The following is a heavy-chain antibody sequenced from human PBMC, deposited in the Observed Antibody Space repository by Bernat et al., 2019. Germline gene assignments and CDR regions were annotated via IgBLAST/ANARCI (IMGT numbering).Heavy chain of an antibody. CDR3: ARDLWFDP. CDR2: ISGSTSYI. J-gene: IGHJ5*02. CDR1: GFIFSDYG. V-gene: IGHV3-21*06. Sequence: EVQLVESGGGLVKPGGSLRLSCAASGFIFSDYGMNWVRQAPGKGLDWVSSISGSTSYIYYADSVKGRFTISRDNAKNTLYLQMNSLRAEDTAVYYCARDLWFDPWGQGTLVTVSS.